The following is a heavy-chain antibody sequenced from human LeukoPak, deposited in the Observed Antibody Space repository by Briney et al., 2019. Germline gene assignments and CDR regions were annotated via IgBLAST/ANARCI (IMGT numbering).Heavy chain of an antibody. Sequence: GGSLRLSCAASGFTFSSYAMSWVRQAPGKGLEWVSAISGSGGSTYYADSVEGRFTISRDNSKNTLYLQMNSLRAEDTAVYYCAKDQDYYDSSGYYYELIDYWGQGTLVTVSS. CDR3: AKDQDYYDSSGYYYELIDY. CDR2: ISGSGGST. D-gene: IGHD3-22*01. J-gene: IGHJ4*02. V-gene: IGHV3-23*01. CDR1: GFTFSSYA.